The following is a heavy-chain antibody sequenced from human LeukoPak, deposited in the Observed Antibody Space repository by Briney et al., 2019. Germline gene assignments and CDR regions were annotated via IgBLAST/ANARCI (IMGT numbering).Heavy chain of an antibody. D-gene: IGHD3-10*01. J-gene: IGHJ3*02. CDR3: AREGIPYYYGSGSSLPYAFDI. V-gene: IGHV3-7*01. CDR2: IKQDGGEK. CDR1: GFPFSSYW. Sequence: GGSLRVSCAASGFPFSSYWMSWVRQAPGKGLEWVANIKQDGGEKYYVDSVKGRFTISRDNAKNSLYLQMNSLRAEDTAVYYCAREGIPYYYGSGSSLPYAFDIWGQGTMVTVSS.